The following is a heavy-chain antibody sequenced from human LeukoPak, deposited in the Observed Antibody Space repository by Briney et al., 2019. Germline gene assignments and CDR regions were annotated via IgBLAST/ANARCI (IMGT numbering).Heavy chain of an antibody. V-gene: IGHV3-23*01. Sequence: GGSLRLSCAAAAFTLSSHYMSWVRQAPGKGMEWDSAIRGSGGRTNYTDSVKGRFTISTDQSQNTLFFQINSLIAEDTAVYFCASHGLGYCSGGSCFDYWGQGTLVTVSS. CDR1: AFTLSSHY. D-gene: IGHD2-15*01. J-gene: IGHJ4*02. CDR3: ASHGLGYCSGGSCFDY. CDR2: IRGSGGRT.